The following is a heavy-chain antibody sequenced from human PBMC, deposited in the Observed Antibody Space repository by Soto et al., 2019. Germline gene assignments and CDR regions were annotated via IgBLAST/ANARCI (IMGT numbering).Heavy chain of an antibody. CDR3: AKGAVAGTPTSYSSSGLDV. CDR2: IIPIFGKV. V-gene: IGHV1-69*12. J-gene: IGHJ6*02. Sequence: QVQLLQSGAEVKKPGSSVRVSCEASGGTFRTYAISWVRQAPGQGLEWIGEIIPIFGKVNYAQKFQGRVTITADESATTVYMDLRSLTSEDTAVYYCAKGAVAGTPTSYSSSGLDVGGQGTTVTVS. D-gene: IGHD6-19*01. CDR1: GGTFRTYA.